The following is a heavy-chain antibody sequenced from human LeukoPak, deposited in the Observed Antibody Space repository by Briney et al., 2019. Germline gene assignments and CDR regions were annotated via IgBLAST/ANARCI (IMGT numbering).Heavy chain of an antibody. CDR1: GGTFLSHT. D-gene: IGHD3-10*01. CDR2: ITPVIETA. CDR3: ARVNLRGSNYNWFDT. V-gene: IGHV1-69*08. J-gene: IGHJ5*02. Sequence: GASVRVSCKTSGGTFLSHTFSWVRQAPGKGLEWMGKITPVIETANYAQTLQGRVSIYADKSTTTVYMDLSGLRPADTAVYYCARVNLRGSNYNWFDTWGQGTRVTVSS.